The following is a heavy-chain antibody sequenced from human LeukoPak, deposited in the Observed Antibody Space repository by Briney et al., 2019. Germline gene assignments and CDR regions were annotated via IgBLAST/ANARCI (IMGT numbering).Heavy chain of an antibody. CDR3: ARVFYSGSRQDY. Sequence: ASAKVSCKASGYTFTGYYMHWVRQAPGQGLEWMGWINPNSGGTNYAQKFQGRVTMTRDTSISTAYMELSRLRSDDTAVYYCARVFYSGSRQDYWGQGTLVTVSS. J-gene: IGHJ4*02. CDR1: GYTFTGYY. V-gene: IGHV1-2*02. D-gene: IGHD3-10*01. CDR2: INPNSGGT.